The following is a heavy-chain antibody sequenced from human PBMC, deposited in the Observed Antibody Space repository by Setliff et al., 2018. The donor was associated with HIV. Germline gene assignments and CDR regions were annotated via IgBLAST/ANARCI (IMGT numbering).Heavy chain of an antibody. CDR2: IYSGGST. J-gene: IGHJ4*02. Sequence: GGSLRLSCEASGFTVSSNYMSWVRQAPGKGLEWVSIIYSGGSTYYADSVKGRFTISRDNSKNTLYLQMNSLRAEDTALYYCAKVGREYNGYDLTFDSWGQGTLVTVSS. CDR1: GFTVSSNY. D-gene: IGHD5-12*01. V-gene: IGHV3-53*01. CDR3: AKVGREYNGYDLTFDS.